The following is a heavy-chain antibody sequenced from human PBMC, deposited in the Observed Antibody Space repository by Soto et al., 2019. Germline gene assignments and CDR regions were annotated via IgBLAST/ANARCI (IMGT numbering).Heavy chain of an antibody. J-gene: IGHJ6*02. D-gene: IGHD4-17*01. CDR1: SGPDRSHN. Sequence: QVQLQQSGPRLVNPSEALSLTCTVSSGPDRSHNWGWIRQPPGRGLEWIGYVYYTGDTAYNPSLRGRVTISADTSTNDISLTLNSVTAADTAVYYCVRQGIDYLHGLVDVWGQVTTVSVSS. V-gene: IGHV4-59*08. CDR2: VYYTGDT. CDR3: VRQGIDYLHGLVDV.